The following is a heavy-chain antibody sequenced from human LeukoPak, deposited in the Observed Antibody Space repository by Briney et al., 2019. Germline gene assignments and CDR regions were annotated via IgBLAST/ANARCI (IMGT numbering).Heavy chain of an antibody. D-gene: IGHD7-27*01. V-gene: IGHV1-18*01. J-gene: IGHJ4*02. Sequence: ASVKVSCESSGYTFSSYGISWVRQAPGQGFEWMGWISAYDGNRNYAQKFLGRVTMTADTSTNTAYMELRSLRSDDTAIYYCARGSGSSGRLFDYWGQGTLVTVSS. CDR2: ISAYDGNR. CDR1: GYTFSSYG. CDR3: ARGSGSSGRLFDY.